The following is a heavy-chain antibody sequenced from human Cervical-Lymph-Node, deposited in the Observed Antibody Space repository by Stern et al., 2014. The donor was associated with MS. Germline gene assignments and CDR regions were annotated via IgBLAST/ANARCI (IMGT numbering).Heavy chain of an antibody. CDR3: TSLSGPLDS. J-gene: IGHJ5*01. V-gene: IGHV1-3*04. CDR1: GHTFA. Sequence: QVQLVQSGAEVKKPGASVKVSCKASGHTFAVHWVRQAPGQRLEWMGRIITGNGDTNYSQTSQGRVTITRDTFASTAYMELRSLRSEDTAVYYCTSLSGPLDSWGQGTLVTVSS. D-gene: IGHD3-10*01. CDR2: IITGNGDT.